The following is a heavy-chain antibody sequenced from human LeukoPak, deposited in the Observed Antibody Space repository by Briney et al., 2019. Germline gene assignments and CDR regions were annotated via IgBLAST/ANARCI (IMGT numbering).Heavy chain of an antibody. Sequence: APVKVSCKVSDHTLNQVAIHWVRQAPGQGLEWMGWINPNSGGTNYAQKFQGRVTMTRDTSISTAYMELSRLRSDDTAVYYCARVSGDWAWFDPWGQGTLVTVSS. CDR1: DHTLNQVA. D-gene: IGHD3-10*01. CDR2: INPNSGGT. J-gene: IGHJ5*02. CDR3: ARVSGDWAWFDP. V-gene: IGHV1-2*02.